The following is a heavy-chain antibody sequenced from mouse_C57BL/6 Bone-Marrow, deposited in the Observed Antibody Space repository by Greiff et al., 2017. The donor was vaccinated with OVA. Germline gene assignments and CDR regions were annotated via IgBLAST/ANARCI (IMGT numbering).Heavy chain of an antibody. J-gene: IGHJ2*01. Sequence: EVQLQQSGTVLARPGASVKMSCKTSGYTFTSYWMHWVKQRPGQGLEWIGAIYPGNSDTSYNQKFKGKAKLTAVTSASTAYMELSSLTNEDSAVYYCTRSRRSSYFHPYFDYWGQGTTLTVSS. CDR3: TRSRRSSYFHPYFDY. V-gene: IGHV1-5*01. CDR1: GYTFTSYW. CDR2: IYPGNSDT. D-gene: IGHD1-1*01.